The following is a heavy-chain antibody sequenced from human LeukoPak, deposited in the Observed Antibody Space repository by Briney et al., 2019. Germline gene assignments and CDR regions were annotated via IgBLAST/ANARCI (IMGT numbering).Heavy chain of an antibody. Sequence: GGSLRLSCAASGFTFSSYSMNWVRQAPGKGLEWVSGISAGKGNTYYADSVKGRFIISRDNSKNTLYLQMNSLRAEDTALYFCAKENWGYNWKYDSSGSGINYWGQGTLVTFSS. CDR1: GFTFSSYS. CDR3: AKENWGYNWKYDSSGSGINY. CDR2: ISAGKGNT. D-gene: IGHD3-22*01. V-gene: IGHV3-23*01. J-gene: IGHJ4*02.